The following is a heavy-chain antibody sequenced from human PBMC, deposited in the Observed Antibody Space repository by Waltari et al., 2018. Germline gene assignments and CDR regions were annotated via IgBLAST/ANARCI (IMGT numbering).Heavy chain of an antibody. CDR3: ARELEWNYDFRSEFDS. V-gene: IGHV3-48*04. CDR1: GFTFSSSN. D-gene: IGHD3-3*01. Sequence: EVQLVESGGGLVQPGGSLRLSCEASGFTFSSSNLNWVRQAPGKGLEWLSYISSSSINMYYADSVKGRFTISRDNARNSLSLQMSSLRAEDTAVYYCARELEWNYDFRSEFDSWGQGTLVTVSA. CDR2: ISSSSINM. J-gene: IGHJ4*02.